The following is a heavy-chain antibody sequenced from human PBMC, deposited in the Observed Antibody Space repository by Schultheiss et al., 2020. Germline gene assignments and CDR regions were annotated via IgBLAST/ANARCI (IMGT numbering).Heavy chain of an antibody. D-gene: IGHD5-12*01. V-gene: IGHV4-38-2*02. J-gene: IGHJ4*02. CDR2: IYHSGST. CDR1: GYFISSGYY. CDR3: ARETASGYADY. Sequence: SETLSLTCAVSGYFISSGYYWGWIRQPPGKGLEWIGSIYHSGSTYYNPSLKSRVTISVDTSKTQFSLRLSSVTAADTAVYYCARETASGYADYWGQGTLVTVSS.